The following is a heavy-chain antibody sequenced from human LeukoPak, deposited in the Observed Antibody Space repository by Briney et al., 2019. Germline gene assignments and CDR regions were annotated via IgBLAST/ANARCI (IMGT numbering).Heavy chain of an antibody. CDR3: ARGDGYKPIDY. Sequence: GGSLRLSCAVSGFTFSSYSMNWVRLAPGKGLEWVSSISSSTSYRYYADSVKGRFTISRDNAKNSLCLQMNSLRAEDTAVYYCARGDGYKPIDYWGQGTLVTVSS. V-gene: IGHV3-21*01. CDR1: GFTFSSYS. D-gene: IGHD5-24*01. CDR2: ISSSTSYR. J-gene: IGHJ4*02.